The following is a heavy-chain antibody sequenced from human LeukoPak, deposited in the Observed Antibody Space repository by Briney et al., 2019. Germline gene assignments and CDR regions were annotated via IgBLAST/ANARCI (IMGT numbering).Heavy chain of an antibody. Sequence: GESLKISCRGSGYSFTSYWIGWVRQIPGKGLEWMGIIYPGDSDTTYSPPFQGQVTISDAKSISTAYLQWSSLKASDTAMYYCARGWGRYFDWHPHDYFDYWGQGTLVTVSS. J-gene: IGHJ4*02. CDR1: GYSFTSYW. D-gene: IGHD3-9*01. CDR2: IYPGDSDT. CDR3: ARGWGRYFDWHPHDYFDY. V-gene: IGHV5-51*01.